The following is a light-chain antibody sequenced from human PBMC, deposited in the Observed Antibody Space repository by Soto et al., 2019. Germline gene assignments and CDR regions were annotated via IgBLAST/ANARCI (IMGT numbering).Light chain of an antibody. CDR2: GAS. Sequence: FVLTQSPGTLSLSPWERVTLSCRASQNVRSNYLAWYQQKPGQAPRLLIYGASIRAAGIPDRFSGSGSGTDFTLTISRLEPEDFAVYSCQQYGSSPRTFGQGTKVDIK. J-gene: IGKJ1*01. CDR3: QQYGSSPRT. V-gene: IGKV3-20*01. CDR1: QNVRSNY.